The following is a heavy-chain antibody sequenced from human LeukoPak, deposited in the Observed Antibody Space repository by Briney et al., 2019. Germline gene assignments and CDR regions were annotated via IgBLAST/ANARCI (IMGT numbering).Heavy chain of an antibody. CDR3: AKRDGYSSGWYKYFDY. J-gene: IGHJ4*02. CDR1: GFTFSSYA. D-gene: IGHD6-19*01. CDR2: ISGSGGST. V-gene: IGHV3-23*01. Sequence: GRSLRLSCAASGFTFSSYAMSWVRQAPGKGLEWVSAISGSGGSTYYADSVKGRFTISRDNSKNTLYLQMNSLRAEDTAVYYCAKRDGYSSGWYKYFDYWGQGTLATVSS.